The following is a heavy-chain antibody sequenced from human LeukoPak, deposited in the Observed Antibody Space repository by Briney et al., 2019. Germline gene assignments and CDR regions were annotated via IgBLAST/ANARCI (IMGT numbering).Heavy chain of an antibody. CDR2: IYNSGST. Sequence: SETLSLTCTVSGCSISSYYWSWIRQPPGKGLEWVGYIYNSGSTNYNPSLKSRVTISVDTSKNQFSLKMSSVTAADTAVYYCARVQYCSTTSCPIDPWGQGTLVTASS. D-gene: IGHD2-2*01. CDR3: ARVQYCSTTSCPIDP. CDR1: GCSISSYY. J-gene: IGHJ5*02. V-gene: IGHV4-59*01.